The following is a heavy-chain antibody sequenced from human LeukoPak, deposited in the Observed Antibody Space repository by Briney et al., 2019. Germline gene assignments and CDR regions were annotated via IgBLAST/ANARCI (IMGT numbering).Heavy chain of an antibody. J-gene: IGHJ5*02. V-gene: IGHV4-59*08. Sequence: SEALSLTCTVSDGSISDYYWTWMRQLPGKGLEWIGYIHYIGSTNRNPSPKGRVTISMDASRNQFSLKLSSVTAADTAVYYCATTNYGDFNWFDPWGQGTLVTVSS. D-gene: IGHD4-17*01. CDR3: ATTNYGDFNWFDP. CDR2: IHYIGST. CDR1: DGSISDYY.